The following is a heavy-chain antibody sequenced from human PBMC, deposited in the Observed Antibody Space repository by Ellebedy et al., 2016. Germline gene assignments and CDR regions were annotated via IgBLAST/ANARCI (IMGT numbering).Heavy chain of an antibody. Sequence: GGSLRLSXATSGFTFSSYWMSWVRQAPGKGLEWVATIKQDGSEKYYVDSVKGRLTISRDNAKNSLYLHMNSLRVDDTAFYYCARREIVVFGASCWDYWGQGTLVTVSS. CDR2: IKQDGSEK. CDR1: GFTFSSYW. J-gene: IGHJ4*02. D-gene: IGHD2-2*01. CDR3: ARREIVVFGASCWDY. V-gene: IGHV3-7*01.